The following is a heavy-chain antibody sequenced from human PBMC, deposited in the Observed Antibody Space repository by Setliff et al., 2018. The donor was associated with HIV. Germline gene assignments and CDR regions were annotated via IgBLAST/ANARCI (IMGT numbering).Heavy chain of an antibody. CDR3: ARAPTLVGVEYYYYFGMDV. V-gene: IGHV1-2*02. CDR2: INPHSGDT. Sequence: VKVFCPASGYTFTGYYMHWVRQAPGQGLEWMGWINPHSGDTNYAQKFQDRVTMTRDTSVNIAYMQLSRLRSDDTAVYYCARAPTLVGVEYYYYFGMDVWGQGTTVTVSS. J-gene: IGHJ6*02. CDR1: GYTFTGYY. D-gene: IGHD3-3*01.